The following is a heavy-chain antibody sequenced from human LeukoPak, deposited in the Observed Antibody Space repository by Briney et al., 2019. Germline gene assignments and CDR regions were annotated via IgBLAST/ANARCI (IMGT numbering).Heavy chain of an antibody. CDR1: GGSFSGYY. CDR3: ARGGMDILTGYYRHDAFDI. V-gene: IGHV4-34*01. Sequence: PSETLSLTCAVYGGSFSGYYWSWIRQPPGKGLEWIGEINHRGSTNYNPSLKSRVTISVDTSKNQFSLKLSSVTAADTAVYYCARGGMDILTGYYRHDAFDIWGQGTMVTVSS. J-gene: IGHJ3*02. CDR2: INHRGST. D-gene: IGHD3-9*01.